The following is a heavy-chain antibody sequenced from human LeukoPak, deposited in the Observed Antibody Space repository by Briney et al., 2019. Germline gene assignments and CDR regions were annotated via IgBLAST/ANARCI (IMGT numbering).Heavy chain of an antibody. CDR2: INSDGSST. D-gene: IGHD4-17*01. CDR1: GFTVSSNY. CDR3: ARDFYGDSFDY. V-gene: IGHV3-74*01. J-gene: IGHJ4*02. Sequence: GGSLRLSCAASGFTVSSNYMSWVRQAPGKGLVWVSRINSDGSSTSYADSVKGRFTISRDNAKNTLYLQMNSLRAEDTAVYYCARDFYGDSFDYWGQGTLVTVSS.